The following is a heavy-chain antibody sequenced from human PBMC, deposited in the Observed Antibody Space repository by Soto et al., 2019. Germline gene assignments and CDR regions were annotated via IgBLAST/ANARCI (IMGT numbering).Heavy chain of an antibody. CDR1: GGSFSRYY. J-gene: IGHJ6*03. CDR2: INHSGST. V-gene: IGHV4-34*01. Sequence: PSETLSLTCTVYGGSFSRYYWSWIRQPPGKGLERIGEINHSGSTNYNPSLKSRVTISVDTSKNQFSLKLSSVTAADTAVYYCARGERDIVATTKKYYYYMDVWGKGTTVS. CDR3: ARGERDIVATTKKYYYYMDV. D-gene: IGHD5-12*01.